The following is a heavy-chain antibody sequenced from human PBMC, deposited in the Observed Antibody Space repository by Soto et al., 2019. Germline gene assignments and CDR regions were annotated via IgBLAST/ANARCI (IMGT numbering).Heavy chain of an antibody. CDR1: GDSINTSKSY. CDR2: MSSSGTT. CDR3: ARQHLIYFLLAYFDN. Sequence: PSETLSLTCAVSGDSINTSKSYWGWIRQPPGKGLEWVGSMSSSGTTYYNPSLRSRVSISVDTPKNQFSLRLSSVTAADTAVYFYARQHLIYFLLAYFDNWGQGALVTVSS. V-gene: IGHV4-39*01. J-gene: IGHJ4*02. D-gene: IGHD3-9*01.